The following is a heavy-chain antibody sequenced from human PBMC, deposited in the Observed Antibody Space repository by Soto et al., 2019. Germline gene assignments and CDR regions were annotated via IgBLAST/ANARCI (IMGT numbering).Heavy chain of an antibody. J-gene: IGHJ6*02. CDR1: GFTFSTYG. Sequence: PGGSLRLSCAASGFTFSTYGMHWVRQAPGKGLEWVAVISYDGSNKYYADSVKGRFTISRDNSKNTLYLQMNSLRAEDTAVYYCATPGGGNSRGYYYYGMDVWGQGTTVTVSS. V-gene: IGHV3-30*03. D-gene: IGHD2-21*02. CDR3: ATPGGGNSRGYYYYGMDV. CDR2: ISYDGSNK.